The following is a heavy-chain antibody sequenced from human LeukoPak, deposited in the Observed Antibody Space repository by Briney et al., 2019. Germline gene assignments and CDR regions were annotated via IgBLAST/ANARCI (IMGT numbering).Heavy chain of an antibody. D-gene: IGHD6-19*01. Sequence: SETLSLTCTVSGGSISSYYWSWIRQPPGKGLEWIGEINHSGSTNYNPSLKSRVTISVDTSKNQFSLKLSSVTAADTAVYYCARGIGQWLAVFYYFDYWGQGTLVTVSS. V-gene: IGHV4-34*01. CDR3: ARGIGQWLAVFYYFDY. CDR1: GGSISSYY. J-gene: IGHJ4*02. CDR2: INHSGST.